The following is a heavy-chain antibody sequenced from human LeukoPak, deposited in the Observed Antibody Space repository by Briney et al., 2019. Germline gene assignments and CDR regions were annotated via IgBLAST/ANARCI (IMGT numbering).Heavy chain of an antibody. D-gene: IGHD6-19*01. CDR3: AYLYSSGWGFDY. Sequence: SGGSLRLSCAASGFTFSSYAMSWVRQAPGKGLEWVSAISGSGGSTYYADSVKGRFTISRDNSKNTLYLQMDSLRAEDTAVYYCAYLYSSGWGFDYWGQGTLVTVSS. V-gene: IGHV3-23*01. J-gene: IGHJ4*02. CDR2: ISGSGGST. CDR1: GFTFSSYA.